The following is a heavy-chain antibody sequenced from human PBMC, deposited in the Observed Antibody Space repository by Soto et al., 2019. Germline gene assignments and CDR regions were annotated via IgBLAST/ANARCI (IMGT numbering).Heavy chain of an antibody. CDR3: ARDLGVVAASDY. D-gene: IGHD2-15*01. CDR1: GYTFTSYA. Sequence: QVQLVQSGAEVKKPGASVKVSCKASGYTFTSYAMHWVRQAPGQRLEWMGWINAGNGNTKYSQKFQGRVTITRDTSASTAYMELSSLRSEDTAVYYCARDLGVVAASDYWGQGTLVTVSS. V-gene: IGHV1-3*01. CDR2: INAGNGNT. J-gene: IGHJ4*02.